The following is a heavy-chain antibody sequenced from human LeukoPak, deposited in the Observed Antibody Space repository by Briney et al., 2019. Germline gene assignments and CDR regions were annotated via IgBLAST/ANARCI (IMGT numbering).Heavy chain of an antibody. CDR1: GFSLSDYG. Sequence: PGGSLRLSCAASGFSLSDYGMHWVRQGPGKGLEWVAVINPDGSIKYYAESVKGRFTISRDSSKNTLYLQMNSLRAEDTAMYYCARWGGTRQYYFDYWGQGTLSSVSS. D-gene: IGHD3-16*01. J-gene: IGHJ4*02. CDR3: ARWGGTRQYYFDY. CDR2: INPDGSIK. V-gene: IGHV3-33*01.